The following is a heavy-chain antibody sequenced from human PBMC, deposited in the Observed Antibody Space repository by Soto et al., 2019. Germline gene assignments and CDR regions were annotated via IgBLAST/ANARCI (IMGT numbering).Heavy chain of an antibody. CDR2: FNPILSFS. CDR1: GDTFNFYT. Sequence: QVQLVQSGAEEKKPGSSVKVSCKASGDTFNFYTINWVRQAPGLGLEWMGRFNPILSFSNSALKFQGRVTLTADKSTSTAYMVLSSLRSEDTAIYYCATSFGSGSRAFDYWGQGALVTVSS. V-gene: IGHV1-69*02. J-gene: IGHJ4*02. CDR3: ATSFGSGSRAFDY. D-gene: IGHD3-10*01.